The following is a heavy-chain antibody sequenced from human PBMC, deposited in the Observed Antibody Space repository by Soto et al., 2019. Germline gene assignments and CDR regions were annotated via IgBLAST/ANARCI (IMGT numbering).Heavy chain of an antibody. CDR3: AKDPRSVVERSVYGMDV. V-gene: IGHV3-23*01. Sequence: PGGSLRLSCAASGFTFSTYGMSWVRQAPGEGLEWVSAISGSGGSTYYADSVKGQFTISRDNSKNPLYLQINSLRAEDTAEFYCAKDPRSVVERSVYGMDVWGQGTTVTVSS. CDR2: ISGSGGST. D-gene: IGHD2-21*01. CDR1: GFTFSTYG. J-gene: IGHJ6*02.